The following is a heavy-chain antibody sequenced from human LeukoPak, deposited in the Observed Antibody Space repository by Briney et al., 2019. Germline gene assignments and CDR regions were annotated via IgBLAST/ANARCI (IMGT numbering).Heavy chain of an antibody. CDR3: ATGYDSSGYSPTG. V-gene: IGHV3-23*01. D-gene: IGHD3-22*01. CDR2: ISGSGGST. Sequence: GGSLRLSCAASGFSFSSYALSWVRQAPGKGLEWVSAISGSGGSTYYADSVKGRFTISRDNSKNTLYLQMNSLRVEDTAVYCCATGYDSSGYSPTGWGQGTLVTVSS. J-gene: IGHJ4*02. CDR1: GFSFSSYA.